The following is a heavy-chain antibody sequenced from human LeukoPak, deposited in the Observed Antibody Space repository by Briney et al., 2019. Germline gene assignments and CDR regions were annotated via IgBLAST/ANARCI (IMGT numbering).Heavy chain of an antibody. CDR3: ARALTNWSDP. Sequence: GGSLRLSCAASGFTVSSNYMSWVRQAPGKGLEWVSVIYSGGSTYYADSVKGRFTIPRDNSKNTLYLQMNSLRAEDTAVYYCARALTNWSDPWGQGTLVTVSS. D-gene: IGHD3-9*01. CDR1: GFTVSSNY. J-gene: IGHJ5*02. CDR2: IYSGGST. V-gene: IGHV3-66*01.